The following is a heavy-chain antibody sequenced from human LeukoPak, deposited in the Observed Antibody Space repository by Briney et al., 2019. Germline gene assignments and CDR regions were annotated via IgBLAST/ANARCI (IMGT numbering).Heavy chain of an antibody. V-gene: IGHV5-51*01. CDR2: IYPRDSEI. CDR1: GYSFSTYW. D-gene: IGHD6-13*01. Sequence: GESLQIPCEGSGYSFSTYWIAWVRHMPGKGLEWRGSIYPRDSEIRYSPSFQSQVTISADNFISTAYLQWSSLKASDTAMYYCARPAYSSSLSSHFDPWGQGTLVTVSS. J-gene: IGHJ5*02. CDR3: ARPAYSSSLSSHFDP.